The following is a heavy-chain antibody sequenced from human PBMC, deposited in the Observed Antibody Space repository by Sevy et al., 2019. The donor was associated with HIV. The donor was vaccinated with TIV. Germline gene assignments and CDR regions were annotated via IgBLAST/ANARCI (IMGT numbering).Heavy chain of an antibody. V-gene: IGHV1-18*01. J-gene: IGHJ4*02. D-gene: IGHD4-17*01. CDR3: ARDLITTVTNYFDY. Sequence: ASVKVSCKASGYTFTSYGISWVRQAPGQGLEWMGWISAYNGNTNYAQNLQGKVTMTTDTSTSTAYMELTGLGSDDTAVYYCARDLITTVTNYFDYWGQGTLVTVSS. CDR1: GYTFTSYG. CDR2: ISAYNGNT.